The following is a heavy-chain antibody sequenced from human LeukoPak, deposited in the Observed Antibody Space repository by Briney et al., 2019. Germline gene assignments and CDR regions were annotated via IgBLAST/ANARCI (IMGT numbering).Heavy chain of an antibody. CDR2: IRYDGSNK. CDR3: AKDGYYRGSSWYGYNWFDP. Sequence: PGGSLRLSCAASGFTFSFYGMHWVRQAPGKGLEWVAFIRYDGSNKYYADSVKGRFTISRDNSKNTLYLQMNSLRAEDTAVYYCAKDGYYRGSSWYGYNWFDPWGQGTLVTVSS. J-gene: IGHJ5*02. CDR1: GFTFSFYG. D-gene: IGHD6-13*01. V-gene: IGHV3-30*02.